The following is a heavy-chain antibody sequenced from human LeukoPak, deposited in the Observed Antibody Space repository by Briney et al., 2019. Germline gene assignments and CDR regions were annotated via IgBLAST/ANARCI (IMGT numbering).Heavy chain of an antibody. CDR2: IDSSSRSI. Sequence: GGSLRLSCAASGFTFSIYSMNWVRQAPGKGLEWVSAIDSSSRSIYYADSVKGRFTVSRDDAKNSLYLQMNSLRAEDTAVYYCAREGVGGYTEAFDYWGQGTLVTVSS. J-gene: IGHJ4*02. D-gene: IGHD5-12*01. CDR3: AREGVGGYTEAFDY. CDR1: GFTFSIYS. V-gene: IGHV3-21*01.